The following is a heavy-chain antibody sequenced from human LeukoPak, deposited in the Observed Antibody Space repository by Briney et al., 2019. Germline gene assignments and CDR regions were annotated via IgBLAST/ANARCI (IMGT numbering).Heavy chain of an antibody. J-gene: IGHJ4*02. CDR2: INPNSGGT. D-gene: IGHD6-13*01. V-gene: IGHV1-2*02. CDR1: GYTFTGYY. Sequence: ASVKVSCKASGYTFTGYYMHWVRQAPGQGLEWRGWINPNSGGTNYAQKFQGRVTMTRDTSISTAYMELSRLRSDDTAVYYCARGYSRPNFYFDYWGQGTLVTVSS. CDR3: ARGYSRPNFYFDY.